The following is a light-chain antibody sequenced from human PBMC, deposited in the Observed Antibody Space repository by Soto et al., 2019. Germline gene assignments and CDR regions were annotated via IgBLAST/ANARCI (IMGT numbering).Light chain of an antibody. CDR3: SSYTSSSTLV. Sequence: QSALTQPAFVSGSPGQSITISCTGTNSDVGGYTFVSWYQQHPGKVPKLMIYDVTNRPSGVSNRFSGSKSGNTASLTISGLQAEDEADYYCSSYTSSSTLVFGTGTKLTV. CDR1: NSDVGGYTF. CDR2: DVT. V-gene: IGLV2-14*01. J-gene: IGLJ1*01.